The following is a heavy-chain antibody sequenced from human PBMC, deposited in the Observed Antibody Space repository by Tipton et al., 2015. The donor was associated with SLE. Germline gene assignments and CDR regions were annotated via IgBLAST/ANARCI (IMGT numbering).Heavy chain of an antibody. V-gene: IGHV4-39*01. J-gene: IGHJ4*02. CDR1: GGSISSSSYH. CDR2: IYYSGST. CDR3: ARPLGGSNSFDY. Sequence: TLSLTCTVSGGSISSSSYHWGWIRQPPGKGLEWIGSIYYSGSTYYNPSLKSRVTISADTSKNQFSLKLSSVTAADTATYYCARPLGGSNSFDYWGQGTLVTVSS. D-gene: IGHD2-8*01.